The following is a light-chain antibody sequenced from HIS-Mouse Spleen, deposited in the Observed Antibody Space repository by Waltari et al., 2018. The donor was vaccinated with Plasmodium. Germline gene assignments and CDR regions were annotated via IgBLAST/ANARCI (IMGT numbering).Light chain of an antibody. CDR3: QAWDSSTVV. V-gene: IGLV3-1*01. Sequence: SYELTQPPPVSVSPGQTASITCSGDKLGYKYACWYQQKPGQSPVLVIYQDSKRPSGSPERVSGSNSGNTATLTISGTQAMDEADYYCQAWDSSTVVFGGGTKLTVL. CDR2: QDS. J-gene: IGLJ2*01. CDR1: KLGYKY.